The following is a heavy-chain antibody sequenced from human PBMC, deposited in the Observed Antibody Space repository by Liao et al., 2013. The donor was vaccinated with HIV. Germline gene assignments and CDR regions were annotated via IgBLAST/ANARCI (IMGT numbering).Heavy chain of an antibody. Sequence: QVQLQESGPGLVKPSETLSLTCTVSGGSISSYYWSWIRQPAGKGLEWIGRIYTSGSTNYNPSLKSRVTMSVDTSKNQFSLKLSSVTAADTAVYYCARSLRYCGGDCYSYFDYWGQGTLVTVSS. D-gene: IGHD2-21*01. CDR2: IYTSGST. V-gene: IGHV4-4*07. CDR3: ARSLRYCGGDCYSYFDY. CDR1: GGSISSYY. J-gene: IGHJ4*02.